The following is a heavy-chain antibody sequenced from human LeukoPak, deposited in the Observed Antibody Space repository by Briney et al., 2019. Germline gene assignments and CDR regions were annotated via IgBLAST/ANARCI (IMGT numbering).Heavy chain of an antibody. CDR3: ARGYCSGGSCYRLDY. J-gene: IGHJ4*02. D-gene: IGHD2-15*01. CDR2: IYYSGST. CDR1: GGFISSYY. Sequence: PSETLSLTCTVSGGFISSYYWSWIRQPPGKGLEWIGYIYYSGSTNYNPSLKSRVTISVDTSKNQFSLKLSSVTAADTAVYYCARGYCSGGSCYRLDYWGQGTLVTVSS. V-gene: IGHV4-59*08.